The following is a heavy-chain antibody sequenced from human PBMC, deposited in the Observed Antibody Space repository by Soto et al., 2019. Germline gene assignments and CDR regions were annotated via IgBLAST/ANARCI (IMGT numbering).Heavy chain of an antibody. V-gene: IGHV4-59*01. CDR3: ARDSPYSSGWYKFDY. J-gene: IGHJ4*02. CDR1: GGSISSYY. Sequence: KPSETLSLTCTVSGGSISSYYWSWIRQPPGKGLEWIGYIYYSGSTNYNPSLKSRVTISVDTSKNQFSLKLSSVTAADTAVYYCARDSPYSSGWYKFDYWGQGPLVTVSS. D-gene: IGHD6-19*01. CDR2: IYYSGST.